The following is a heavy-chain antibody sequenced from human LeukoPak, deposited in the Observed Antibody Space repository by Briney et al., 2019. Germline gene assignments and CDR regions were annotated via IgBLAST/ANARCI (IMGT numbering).Heavy chain of an antibody. J-gene: IGHJ4*02. Sequence: GGSLRLSCAASGFTFSSYAMSWVRQAPGKGLEWVSAISGSGGSTYYADSVKGRFTISRDTSKNTLYLQMNSLRAEDTAIYYCTKAEFWSPGVCWGQGTLVTVSS. V-gene: IGHV3-23*01. D-gene: IGHD3-3*01. CDR2: ISGSGGST. CDR1: GFTFSSYA. CDR3: TKAEFWSPGVC.